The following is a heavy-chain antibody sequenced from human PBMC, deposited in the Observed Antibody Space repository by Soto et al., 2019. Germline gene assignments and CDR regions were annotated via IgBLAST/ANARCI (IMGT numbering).Heavy chain of an antibody. CDR3: ARVPPGYCSSTSYAHFDY. D-gene: IGHD2-2*01. J-gene: IGHJ4*02. CDR2: ISYDGSNK. V-gene: IGHV3-30-3*01. CDR1: GFTFSSYA. Sequence: QVQLVESGGGVVQPGRALRLSCAASGFTFSSYAMHWVRQAPGKGLEWVAVISYDGSNKYYADSVKGRFTISRDNSKNTLYLQMNSLRAEDTAVYYCARVPPGYCSSTSYAHFDYWGQGPLVTVSS.